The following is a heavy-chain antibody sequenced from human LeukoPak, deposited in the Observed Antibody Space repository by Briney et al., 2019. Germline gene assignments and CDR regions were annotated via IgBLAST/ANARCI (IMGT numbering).Heavy chain of an antibody. V-gene: IGHV3-30*02. Sequence: GGSLRLSCAASGFTFRSYGMHWVRQAPGKGLEWVAFIRFDGSDEYYADSVKGRFTVSRDNSKSTMYLQMNSLRAEDTAVYYCARYSRVDYYDSSGYYDYWGQGTLVTVSS. CDR3: ARYSRVDYYDSSGYYDY. CDR2: IRFDGSDE. D-gene: IGHD3-22*01. J-gene: IGHJ4*02. CDR1: GFTFRSYG.